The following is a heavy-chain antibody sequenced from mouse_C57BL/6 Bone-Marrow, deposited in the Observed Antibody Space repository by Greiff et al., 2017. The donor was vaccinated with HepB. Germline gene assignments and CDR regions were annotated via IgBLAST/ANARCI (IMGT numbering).Heavy chain of an antibody. V-gene: IGHV1-59*01. J-gene: IGHJ2*01. CDR1: GYTFTSYW. CDR2: IDPSDSYT. D-gene: IGHD1-1*01. Sequence: VQLQQPGAELVRPGTSVKLSCKASGYTFTSYWMHWVKQRPGQGLEWIGVIDPSDSYTNYNQKFKGKATLTVDTSSSTAYMQLSSLTSEDSAVYYCARFYYYGSSDYWGQGTTLTVSS. CDR3: ARFYYYGSSDY.